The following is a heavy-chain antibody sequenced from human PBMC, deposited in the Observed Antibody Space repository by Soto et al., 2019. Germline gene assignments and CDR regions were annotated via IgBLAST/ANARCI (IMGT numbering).Heavy chain of an antibody. Sequence: PSETLSLTCTVSGGSISSGGYYWSWIRQHPGKGLEWIGYIYYSGSTYYNPSLKSRVTISVDTSKNQFSLKLSSVTAADTAVYYCAGVSRGYSSNMKFDYWGQGTLVTVSS. J-gene: IGHJ4*02. D-gene: IGHD5-18*01. CDR2: IYYSGST. CDR3: AGVSRGYSSNMKFDY. V-gene: IGHV4-31*03. CDR1: GGSISSGGYY.